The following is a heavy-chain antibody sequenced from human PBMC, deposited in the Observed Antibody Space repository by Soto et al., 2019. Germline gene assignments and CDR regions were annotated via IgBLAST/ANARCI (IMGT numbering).Heavy chain of an antibody. CDR2: ISYDGSNK. J-gene: IGHJ5*02. D-gene: IGHD6-13*01. CDR3: ARDRAGYSSSWCFDP. Sequence: ESGGGVVQPGRSLRLSCAASGFTFSSYAMHWVRQAPGKGLEWVAVISYDGSNKYYADSVKGRFTISRDNSKNTLYLQMNSLRAEDTAVYYCARDRAGYSSSWCFDPWGQGTLVTVSS. CDR1: GFTFSSYA. V-gene: IGHV3-30-3*01.